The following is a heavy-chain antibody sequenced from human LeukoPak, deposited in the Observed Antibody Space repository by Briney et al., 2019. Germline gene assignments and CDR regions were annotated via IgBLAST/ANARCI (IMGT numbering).Heavy chain of an antibody. V-gene: IGHV1-18*01. CDR3: ARSRVVVVPAAITTSYYYYGMDV. Sequence: ASVKVSCKASGCTVTSYGISWVRQAPGQGLEWMGWISAYNGNTNYAQKLQGRVTMTTDTSTSTAYMELRSLRSDDTAVYYCARSRVVVVPAAITTSYYYYGMDVWGQGTTVTVSS. J-gene: IGHJ6*02. CDR1: GCTVTSYG. CDR2: ISAYNGNT. D-gene: IGHD2-2*02.